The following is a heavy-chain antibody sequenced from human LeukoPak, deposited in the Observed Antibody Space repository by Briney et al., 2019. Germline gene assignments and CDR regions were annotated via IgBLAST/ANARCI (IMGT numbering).Heavy chain of an antibody. D-gene: IGHD2-2*01. J-gene: IGHJ5*02. V-gene: IGHV4-59*01. CDR1: GGSISSYY. Sequence: SETLSLTCTVSGGSISSYYWSWIRQPPGKGLEWIGYIYYSGSTNYNPSPKSRVTISVDTSKNQFSLKLTSVTAADTAVYYCARDSGSSTHDPWGQGTLVTVSS. CDR3: ARDSGSSTHDP. CDR2: IYYSGST.